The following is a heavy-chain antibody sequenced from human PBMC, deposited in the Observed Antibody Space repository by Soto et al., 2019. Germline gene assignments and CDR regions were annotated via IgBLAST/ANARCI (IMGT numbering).Heavy chain of an antibody. D-gene: IGHD6-6*01. V-gene: IGHV3-53*01. J-gene: IGHJ4*01. CDR3: ARAREPEYSSSIFFDY. CDR2: IYSAGST. CDR1: GLTVSRTQ. Sequence: GGSLRLSCAVSGLTVSRTQMSWVRQAPGKGLQWVSVIYSAGSTYYANAAKGRFTISRDISENKIFLELNGLTVDDTAVYYCARAREPEYSSSIFFDYWGRGTVVTVS.